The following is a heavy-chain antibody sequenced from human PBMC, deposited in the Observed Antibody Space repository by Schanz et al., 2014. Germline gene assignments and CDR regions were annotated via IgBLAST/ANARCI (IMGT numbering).Heavy chain of an antibody. CDR3: AYYDVLTGFDY. J-gene: IGHJ4*02. D-gene: IGHD3-9*01. V-gene: IGHV3-23*01. Sequence: EVQLLESGGGLVQPGGSLRISCAASGFTFFGSFAMSWVRQAPGKGLEWVSGMSGSGSTADYADSVKGRFTISRDNSRKTLYLQMNSLRADDTAVYYCAYYDVLTGFDYWGQGTLATVSS. CDR2: MSGSGSTA. CDR1: GFTFFGSFA.